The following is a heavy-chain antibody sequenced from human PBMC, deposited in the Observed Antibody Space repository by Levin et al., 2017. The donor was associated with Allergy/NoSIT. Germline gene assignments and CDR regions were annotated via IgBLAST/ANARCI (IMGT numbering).Heavy chain of an antibody. CDR3: ARGEAAGIGWDYYYYGMDV. CDR2: INPNSGGT. CDR1: GYTFTGYY. Sequence: GESLKISCKASGYTFTGYYMHWVRQAPGQGLEWMGWINPNSGGTNYAQKFQGRVTMTRDTSISTAYMELSRLRSDDTAVYYCARGEAAGIGWDYYYYGMDVWGQGTTVTVSS. D-gene: IGHD6-13*01. V-gene: IGHV1-2*02. J-gene: IGHJ6*02.